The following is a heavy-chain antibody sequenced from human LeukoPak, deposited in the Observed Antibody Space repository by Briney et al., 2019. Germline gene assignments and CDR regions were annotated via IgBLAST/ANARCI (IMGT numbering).Heavy chain of an antibody. CDR1: GFTFSSYW. CDR2: INSDGSST. CDR3: ARDYGDYNFDY. D-gene: IGHD4-17*01. V-gene: IGHV3-74*01. Sequence: PRGSLRLSCAASGFTFSSYWMHWVRQAPGKGLVWVSRINSDGSSTSYADSVKGRFTISRDNAKNTLYLQMNSLRAEDTAVYYCARDYGDYNFDYWGQGTLVTVSS. J-gene: IGHJ4*02.